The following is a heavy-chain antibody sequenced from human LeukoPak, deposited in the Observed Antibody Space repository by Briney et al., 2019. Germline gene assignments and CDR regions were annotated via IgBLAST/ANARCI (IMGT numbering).Heavy chain of an antibody. CDR3: ARFAYSSSSWNIDY. J-gene: IGHJ4*02. CDR2: IVGSSST. Sequence: GGSLRLSCAASGFTFSNFAMTWVRQAPGKGLEWVSSIVGSSSTYYADSLKGRFTISRDNAKNSLYLQMNSLRVEDTAVYFCARFAYSSSSWNIDYWGQGTVVTVSS. CDR1: GFTFSNFA. V-gene: IGHV3-21*04. D-gene: IGHD2-2*01.